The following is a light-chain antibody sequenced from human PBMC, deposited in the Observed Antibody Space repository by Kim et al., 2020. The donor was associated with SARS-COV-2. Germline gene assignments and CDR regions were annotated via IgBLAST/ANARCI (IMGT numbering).Light chain of an antibody. J-gene: IGLJ2*01. CDR1: NRDIGRYNV. CDR3: SSYTGGNTLI. V-gene: IGLV2-8*01. Sequence: GHSVTISCPGTNRDIGRYNVISRYQSHPGRAPTLLIYVVSRRPSGVPDRFSGSKSGNSASLAVSGLQAEDEGDYYCSSYTGGNTLIFGGGTQLTVL. CDR2: VVS.